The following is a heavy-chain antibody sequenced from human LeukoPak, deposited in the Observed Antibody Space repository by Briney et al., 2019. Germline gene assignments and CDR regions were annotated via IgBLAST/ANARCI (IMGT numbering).Heavy chain of an antibody. CDR3: AHYYYGSGPEDY. J-gene: IGHJ4*02. CDR1: GFTVSSNY. Sequence: PGGSLRLSCAASGFTVSSNYMSWVRQAPGKGLGWVSVIYSGGSTYYADSVKGRFTISRDNSKNTLYLQMNSLRAEDTAVYYCAHYYYGSGPEDYWGQGTLVTVSS. D-gene: IGHD3-10*01. CDR2: IYSGGST. V-gene: IGHV3-66*01.